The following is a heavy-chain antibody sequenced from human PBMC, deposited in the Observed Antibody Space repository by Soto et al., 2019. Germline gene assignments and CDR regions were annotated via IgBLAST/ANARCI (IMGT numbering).Heavy chain of an antibody. V-gene: IGHV4-31*03. D-gene: IGHD6-6*01. J-gene: IGHJ4*02. CDR2: IYYSGST. CDR3: ARWGLEYSSSSGFDY. CDR1: GGSISSGDYY. Sequence: QVQLQESGPGLVKPSQTLSLTCTVSGGSISSGDYYWSWIRQHPGKGLEWIGYIYYSGSTYYNPSLKSRVTISVDTSKNQFSLKLSSLTAAATAVYYCARWGLEYSSSSGFDYWGQGTLVTVSS.